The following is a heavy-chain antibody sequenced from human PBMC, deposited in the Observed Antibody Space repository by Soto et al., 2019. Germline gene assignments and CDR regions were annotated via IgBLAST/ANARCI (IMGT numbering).Heavy chain of an antibody. V-gene: IGHV1-69*13. CDR2: IIPIFGTA. CDR1: GGTFSSYA. CDR3: ARESEQWLSDNWFDP. D-gene: IGHD6-19*01. J-gene: IGHJ5*02. Sequence: GASVKVSCKASGGTFSSYAISWVRQAPGQGLEWMGGIIPIFGTANYAQKFQGRVTITADESTSTAYMELSSLRSEDTAVYYCARESEQWLSDNWFDPWGQGTLVTVSS.